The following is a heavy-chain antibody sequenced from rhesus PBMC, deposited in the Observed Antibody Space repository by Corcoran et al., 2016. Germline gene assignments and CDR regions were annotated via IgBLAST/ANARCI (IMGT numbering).Heavy chain of an antibody. CDR3: ARENTGGTSGFDY. V-gene: IGHV3-201*01. D-gene: IGHD5-24*01. Sequence: EVQLVESGGGVVQPGGSLRLSCTASGFTFDDYAIHWVRQAPGKGLEWVSSITWSTGDTFYADSAKGQFTISRDNAKNSLYLQMGSLRAEDTALYYCARENTGGTSGFDYWGQGVLVTVSS. J-gene: IGHJ4*01. CDR2: ITWSTGDT. CDR1: GFTFDDYA.